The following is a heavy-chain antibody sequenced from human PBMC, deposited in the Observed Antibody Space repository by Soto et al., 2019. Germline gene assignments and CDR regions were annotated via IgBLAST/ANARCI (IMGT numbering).Heavy chain of an antibody. D-gene: IGHD2-2*01. CDR2: ISSSSSYI. J-gene: IGHJ6*02. Sequence: PGGSLRLSCAASGFTFSSYSMNWVRQAPGKGLEWVSSISSSSSYIYYADSVKGRFTISRDNAKNSLYLQMNSLRAEDTAVYYCARGSGQEGYQLLWNYYYYGMDVWGQGTTVTVSS. CDR3: ARGSGQEGYQLLWNYYYYGMDV. CDR1: GFTFSSYS. V-gene: IGHV3-21*01.